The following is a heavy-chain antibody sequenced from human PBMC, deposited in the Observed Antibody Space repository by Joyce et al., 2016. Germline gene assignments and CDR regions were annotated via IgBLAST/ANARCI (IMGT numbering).Heavy chain of an antibody. CDR1: GFTFSDQY. Sequence: QVHLVESGGGLVKPGGSLRLSCAASGFTFSDQYMSWVRQAPGKGLEWVAYISNSGTDTRYADSVKGRFTISRDNAENSLFLQMNSLRAEDTAVYYCTYVEATGSWGQGTLVTVSS. J-gene: IGHJ5*02. CDR2: ISNSGTDT. D-gene: IGHD6-13*01. V-gene: IGHV3-11*06. CDR3: TYVEATGS.